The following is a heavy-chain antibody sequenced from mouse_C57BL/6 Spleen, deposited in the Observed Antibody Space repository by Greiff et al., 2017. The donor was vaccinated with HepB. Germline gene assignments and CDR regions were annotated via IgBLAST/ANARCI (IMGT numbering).Heavy chain of an antibody. J-gene: IGHJ3*01. CDR1: GFTFSDYG. Sequence: EVMLVESGGGLVKPGGSLKLSCAASGFTFSDYGMHWVRQAPEKGLEWVAYISSGSSTIYYADTVKGRFTISRDHAKNTLFLQMTSLMSEDTAMYYCATSSNWDWVCFAYWGQGTLVTVSA. V-gene: IGHV5-17*01. CDR3: ATSSNWDWVCFAY. CDR2: ISSGSSTI. D-gene: IGHD4-1*01.